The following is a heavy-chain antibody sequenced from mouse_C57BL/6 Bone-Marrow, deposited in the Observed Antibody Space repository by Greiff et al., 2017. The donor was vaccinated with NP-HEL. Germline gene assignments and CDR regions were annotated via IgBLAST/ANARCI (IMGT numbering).Heavy chain of an antibody. J-gene: IGHJ4*01. CDR2: IRLKSDNYAT. V-gene: IGHV6-3*01. Sequence: EVQLQESGGGLVQPGGSMKLSCVASGFTFSNYWMNWVRQSPEKGLEWVAQIRLKSDNYATHYAESVNGRFTISRDDSKSSVYLQMNNLRSEDTGIYYCTPTGGYYAMDYWGQGTSVTVSS. CDR3: TPTGGYYAMDY. D-gene: IGHD1-1*01. CDR1: GFTFSNYW.